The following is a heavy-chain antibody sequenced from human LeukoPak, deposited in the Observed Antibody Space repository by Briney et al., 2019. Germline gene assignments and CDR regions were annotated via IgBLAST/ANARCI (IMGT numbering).Heavy chain of an antibody. D-gene: IGHD3-16*01. Sequence: PGGSLRLSCVASGFILRDYAMSWVRQAPAGGLEWVSSLRGDGETFYTDSVKGRFTLSRDHSRNTVYLQLSNLRVEDTAVYYCAKASWVSSADSVLWGQGTLATVS. CDR1: GFILRDYA. CDR3: AKASWVSSADSVL. V-gene: IGHV3-23*01. CDR2: LRGDGET. J-gene: IGHJ4*02.